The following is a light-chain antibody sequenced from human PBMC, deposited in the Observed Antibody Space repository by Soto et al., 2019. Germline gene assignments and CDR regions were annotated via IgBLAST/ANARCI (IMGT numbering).Light chain of an antibody. Sequence: EIVLTQSPGTLSLAPGEIASLSCGASQSVSSTYIAWYQQKFGQAPGLLIYGASSRATGIPDRFSGSGSGTDFTLTISRLEPEDFAVYYCQQYNYSPLTFGGGTKVDIK. CDR3: QQYNYSPLT. V-gene: IGKV3-20*01. CDR1: QSVSSTY. CDR2: GAS. J-gene: IGKJ4*01.